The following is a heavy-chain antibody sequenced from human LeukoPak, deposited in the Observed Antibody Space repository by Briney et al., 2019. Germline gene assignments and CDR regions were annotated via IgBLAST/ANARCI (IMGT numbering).Heavy chain of an antibody. CDR1: GFSVSSHF. D-gene: IGHD5-18*01. Sequence: GGSLRLSCAASGFSVSSHFMTWVRQAPGKGLEWVSVIYSGGSTYYADSVRGRFTISRDSSKNTLYLQMNSLRAEDTAVYYCARVKDSYGFDYWGQGTLVTVSS. CDR2: IYSGGST. V-gene: IGHV3-66*01. CDR3: ARVKDSYGFDY. J-gene: IGHJ4*02.